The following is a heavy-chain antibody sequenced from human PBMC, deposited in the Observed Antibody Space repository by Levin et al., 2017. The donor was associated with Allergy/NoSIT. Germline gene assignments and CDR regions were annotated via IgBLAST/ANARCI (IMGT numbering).Heavy chain of an antibody. CDR3: ARNDYGDYVQNFDY. Sequence: PGASVKVSCEAAGYTFTDHYIHWVRQAPGQGLEWMGWVNCNGGHTHYAQKFQDRVTMTRDTSITTAYIEVSSLRFDDTALYFCARNDYGDYVQNFDYWGQGTLVTVSS. J-gene: IGHJ4*02. V-gene: IGHV1-2*02. CDR2: VNCNGGHT. D-gene: IGHD4-17*01. CDR1: GYTFTDHY.